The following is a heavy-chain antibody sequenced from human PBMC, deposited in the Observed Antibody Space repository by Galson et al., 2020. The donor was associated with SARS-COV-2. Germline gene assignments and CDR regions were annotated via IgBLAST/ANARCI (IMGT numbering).Heavy chain of an antibody. V-gene: IGHV4-39*07. CDR3: ARSTYDIVGPSWFDP. D-gene: IGHD3-9*01. J-gene: IGHJ5*02. CDR1: GGSVTTSDFY. CDR2: VYNSGST. Sequence: SQTLSLTCTVSGGSVTTSDFYWGWIRQPPGEGLEWIGNVYNSGSTYYSSSLKSRVTVSIDRSKNQFSLTLNSATAADTAVYYCARSTYDIVGPSWFDPWGQGTLVTVSS.